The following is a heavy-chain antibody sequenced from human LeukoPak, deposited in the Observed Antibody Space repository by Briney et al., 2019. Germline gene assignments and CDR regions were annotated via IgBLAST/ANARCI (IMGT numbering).Heavy chain of an antibody. D-gene: IGHD5-12*01. J-gene: IGHJ3*02. V-gene: IGHV3-21*01. CDR3: ARGRSGYDRNDAFDI. CDR2: ISSSSSYI. Sequence: GGSLGLSCAASGFTFSSYSMNWVRQAPGKGLEWVSSISSSSSYIYYADSVKGRFTISRDNAKNSLYLQMNSLRAEDTAVYYCARGRSGYDRNDAFDIWSQGTMDTVSS. CDR1: GFTFSSYS.